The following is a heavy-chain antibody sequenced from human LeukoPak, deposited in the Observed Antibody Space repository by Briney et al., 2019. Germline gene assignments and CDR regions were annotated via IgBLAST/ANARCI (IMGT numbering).Heavy chain of an antibody. Sequence: GGSLRLSCAASRFSFSTYPMGWVRQAPGKGLECVSGISASGDVTFHADPVKGRFTISRDNSKNTLYLQMTSLRAEDTAEYYCAKSLFTSATGTGRAFHIWGQGTMVTVSS. V-gene: IGHV3-23*01. CDR2: ISASGDVT. J-gene: IGHJ3*02. D-gene: IGHD1-1*01. CDR1: RFSFSTYP. CDR3: AKSLFTSATGTGRAFHI.